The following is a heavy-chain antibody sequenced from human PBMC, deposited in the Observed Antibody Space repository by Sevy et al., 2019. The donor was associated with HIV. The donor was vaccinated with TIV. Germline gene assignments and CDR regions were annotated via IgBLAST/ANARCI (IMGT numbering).Heavy chain of an antibody. CDR2: INSDGSET. D-gene: IGHD2-15*01. CDR3: ARVYCSGGICYPSDNWFDP. V-gene: IGHV3-74*01. Sequence: GGSLRLSCAASGFTFSSFWMHWVRQAPGKGPVWVSKINSDGSETTYADSVKGRFTISRDNAKNTLYLQMNSLRAEDTAVYYCARVYCSGGICYPSDNWFDPWGQGTLVTVSS. CDR1: GFTFSSFW. J-gene: IGHJ5*02.